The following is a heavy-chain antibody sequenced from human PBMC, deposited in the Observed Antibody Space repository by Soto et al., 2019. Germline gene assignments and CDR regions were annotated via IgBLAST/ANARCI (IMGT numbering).Heavy chain of an antibody. CDR2: IIPIFGTA. D-gene: IGHD4-4*01. J-gene: IGHJ4*02. V-gene: IGHV1-69*13. CDR3: ARGFTVNRAYYFDY. Sequence: SVKVSSKASGGTLSSYAISWVRQAPGQGLEWMGGIIPIFGTANYAQKFQGRVTITADESTSTAYMELSSLRSEDTAVYYCARGFTVNRAYYFDYWGQGTLVTVS. CDR1: GGTLSSYA.